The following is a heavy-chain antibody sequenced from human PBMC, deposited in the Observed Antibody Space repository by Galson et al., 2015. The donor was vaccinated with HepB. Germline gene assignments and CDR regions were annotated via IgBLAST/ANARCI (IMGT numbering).Heavy chain of an antibody. Sequence: SVKVSCKASGYTFTSYGISWVRQAPGQGLEWMGWISAYNGNTNYAQKFQGRVTITRDTSASTAYMELSSLRSEDTAVYYCARVLCSGGSCYRALLAVDYWGQGTLVTVSS. CDR1: GYTFTSYG. J-gene: IGHJ4*02. D-gene: IGHD2-15*01. CDR2: ISAYNGNT. CDR3: ARVLCSGGSCYRALLAVDY. V-gene: IGHV1-18*01.